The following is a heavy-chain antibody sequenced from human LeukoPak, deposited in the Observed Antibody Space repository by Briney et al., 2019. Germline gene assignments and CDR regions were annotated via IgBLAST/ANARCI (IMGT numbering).Heavy chain of an antibody. CDR3: ASGEGPASPLDY. V-gene: IGHV1-69*01. D-gene: IGHD2-2*01. CDR2: IIPIFGTA. Sequence: GSSVKVSCKASGSTFSSCAISWVRQAPGQGLEWMGGIIPIFGTANYAQKFQGRVTITADESTSTAYMELSSLRSEDTAVYYCASGEGPASPLDYWGQGTLVTVSS. CDR1: GSTFSSCA. J-gene: IGHJ4*02.